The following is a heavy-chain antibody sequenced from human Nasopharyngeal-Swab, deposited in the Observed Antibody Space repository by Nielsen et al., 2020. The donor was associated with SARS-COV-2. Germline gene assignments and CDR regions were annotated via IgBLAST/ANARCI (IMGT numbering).Heavy chain of an antibody. D-gene: IGHD3-3*01. V-gene: IGHV4-34*01. Sequence: SETLSLTCAVYGESFSGHQWSWVRQPPGKGLEWIGEVNYGGVTNYNPSLKSRVTISVDTSKNQFSLKLSSVTAADTAVYYCARGWYDFWSGYFSNGMDVWGQGTTVTVSS. J-gene: IGHJ6*02. CDR2: VNYGGVT. CDR1: GESFSGHQ. CDR3: ARGWYDFWSGYFSNGMDV.